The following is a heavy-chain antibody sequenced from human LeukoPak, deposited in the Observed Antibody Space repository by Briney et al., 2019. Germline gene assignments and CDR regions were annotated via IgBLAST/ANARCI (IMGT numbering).Heavy chain of an antibody. Sequence: AASVKVSCKASGYTFTSYYMHWVRQAPGQGLEWMGIINPSGGSTSYAQKFQGRVTMTRDTSTSTVYMELSSLRSEDTAVYYCVKDSGWFHFDSWGQGTLVTVSS. D-gene: IGHD6-19*01. V-gene: IGHV1-46*01. J-gene: IGHJ4*02. CDR2: INPSGGST. CDR1: GYTFTSYY. CDR3: VKDSGWFHFDS.